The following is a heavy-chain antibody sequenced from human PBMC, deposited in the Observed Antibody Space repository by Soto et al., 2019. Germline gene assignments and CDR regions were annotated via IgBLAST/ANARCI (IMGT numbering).Heavy chain of an antibody. CDR1: GGSISSGGYY. D-gene: IGHD3-10*01. V-gene: IGHV4-31*03. CDR2: IYYSGST. CDR3: ASAVYITMVRGATYYYYGMDV. J-gene: IGHJ6*02. Sequence: PSETLSLTCTVSGGSISSGGYYWSWIRQHPGKGLEWIGYIYYSGSTYYNPSLKSRVTISVDTSKNQFSLKLSSVTAADTAVYYCASAVYITMVRGATYYYYGMDVWGQRTKVTLSS.